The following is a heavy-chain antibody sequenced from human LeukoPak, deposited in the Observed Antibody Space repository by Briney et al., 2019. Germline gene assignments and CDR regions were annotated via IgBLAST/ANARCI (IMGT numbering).Heavy chain of an antibody. CDR1: GGSISSYY. D-gene: IGHD4-23*01. CDR2: IYYSGST. V-gene: IGHV4-59*12. CDR3: ARGGKATVVTM. Sequence: SETLSLTCTVSGGSISSYYWSWIRQPPGKGLEWIGYIYYSGSTNYNPSLKSRVTISVDTSKNQFSLKLTSVTAADTALYYCARGGKATVVTMWGRGILVTVSS. J-gene: IGHJ4*02.